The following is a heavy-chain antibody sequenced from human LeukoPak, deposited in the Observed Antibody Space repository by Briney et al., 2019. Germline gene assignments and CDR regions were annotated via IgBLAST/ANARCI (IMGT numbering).Heavy chain of an antibody. CDR3: ARSPGYGSRYYFDY. V-gene: IGHV4-59*08. CDR2: IYYSGST. CDR1: GGSISSYN. J-gene: IGHJ4*02. D-gene: IGHD5-12*01. Sequence: SETLSLTCTVSGGSISSYNWSWIRQPPGKGLEWIGYIYYSGSTNYNPSLKSRVTISVDTSKNQFSLKLYSVTAADTAVYYCARSPGYGSRYYFDYWGQGTLVTVSS.